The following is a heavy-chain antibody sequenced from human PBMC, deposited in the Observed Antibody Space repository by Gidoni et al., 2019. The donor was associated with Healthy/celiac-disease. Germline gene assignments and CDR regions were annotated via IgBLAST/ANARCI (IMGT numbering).Heavy chain of an antibody. V-gene: IGHV1-69*01. CDR1: GGTVSSYA. J-gene: IGHJ4*02. D-gene: IGHD3-22*01. CDR3: ARVDDSSGYGKGYFDY. CDR2: IIPTFGTA. Sequence: QVQLVQSGAEVKKPGSSVKVSCEASGGTVSSYAISWVRQAPGQGLGWMGGIIPTFGTANYSPKFHGRVTITADESTSTAYIELSSLRSDATAVYYCARVDDSSGYGKGYFDYWGQGTLVTVSS.